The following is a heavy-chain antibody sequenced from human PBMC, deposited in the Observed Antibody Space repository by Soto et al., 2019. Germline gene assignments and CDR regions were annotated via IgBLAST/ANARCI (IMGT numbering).Heavy chain of an antibody. CDR1: GFDFSTYA. CDR3: ARDSVTRVSSDIPGMDV. D-gene: IGHD3-10*01. J-gene: IGHJ6*02. Sequence: EVRLLESGGALLNPGGSLRLSVVASGFDFSTYAMSGVRQAPGKGLEWASVIGEGGVSRVYADAVKGRFTISRDNSKNTLYLQMTSLRVDDTAMYYCARDSVTRVSSDIPGMDVWGQGTTVSVSS. CDR2: IGEGGVSR. V-gene: IGHV3-23*01.